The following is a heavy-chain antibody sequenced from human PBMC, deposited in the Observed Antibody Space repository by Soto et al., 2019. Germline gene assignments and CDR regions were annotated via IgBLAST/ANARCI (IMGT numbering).Heavy chain of an antibody. Sequence: GALRLSCAASGFTFSSYAMSWARQAPGKGLEWVSAISGSGGSTYYADSVKGRFTISRDNSKNTLYLQMNSLRAEDTAVYYCASRGDYLTSDYWGQGTLSIVSS. D-gene: IGHD3-10*01. CDR2: ISGSGGST. CDR1: GFTFSSYA. J-gene: IGHJ4*02. CDR3: ASRGDYLTSDY. V-gene: IGHV3-23*01.